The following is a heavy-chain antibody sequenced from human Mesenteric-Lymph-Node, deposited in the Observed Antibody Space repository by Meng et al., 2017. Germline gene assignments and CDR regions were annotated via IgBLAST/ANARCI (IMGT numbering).Heavy chain of an antibody. D-gene: IGHD6-19*01. V-gene: IGHV1-18*01. J-gene: IGHJ4*02. CDR1: CYTFTTFG. CDR2: INAHNGNI. Sequence: QVQPVQSGPEVKKPGASVKVSCKASCYTFTTFGSTWVRQAPGQGLEWMGWINAHNGNINYAQKFLGRVTMTTDTSTSTVYMELRSLRSDDTAVYYCARATVPGASYDLWGQGTLVTVSS. CDR3: ARATVPGASYDL.